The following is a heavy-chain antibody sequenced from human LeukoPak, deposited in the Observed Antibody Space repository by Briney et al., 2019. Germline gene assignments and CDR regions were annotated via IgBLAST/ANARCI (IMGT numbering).Heavy chain of an antibody. J-gene: IGHJ5*02. V-gene: IGHV3-66*01. D-gene: IGHD2-15*01. CDR2: IYSGGGT. Sequence: GGSLRLSCAASGFTVSSNYMSWVRQAPGKGLEWVSIIYSGGGTYYTDSVKGRFTISRDHSKSTLYLQMNSLRAEDTAVYYCARDEGGWFDPWGQGTLVTVSS. CDR3: ARDEGGWFDP. CDR1: GFTVSSNY.